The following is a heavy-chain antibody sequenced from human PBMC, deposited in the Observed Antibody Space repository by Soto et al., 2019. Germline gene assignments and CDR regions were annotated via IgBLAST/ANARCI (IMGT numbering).Heavy chain of an antibody. J-gene: IGHJ6*02. Sequence: QPGGSLRLSCAASGFTFSSYAMSWVRQAPGKGLEWVSAISGSGGSTYYADSVKGRFTISRDNSKNTLYLQMNSLRAEDTAVYYCAKDSPLELEAPRWPYYYGMDVWGQGTTVTVSS. CDR1: GFTFSSYA. D-gene: IGHD1-1*01. V-gene: IGHV3-23*01. CDR2: ISGSGGST. CDR3: AKDSPLELEAPRWPYYYGMDV.